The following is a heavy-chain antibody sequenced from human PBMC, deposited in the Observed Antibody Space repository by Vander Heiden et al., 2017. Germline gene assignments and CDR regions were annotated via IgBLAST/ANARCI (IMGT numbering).Heavy chain of an antibody. CDR3: ARGSAVGATGRIDY. Sequence: VQPVESGGGVVQPGRSLRHSCAASGFYCSRYVLHWVRQAPGKGLEWVAILWDSGNNRYYADSVKGRFTISRDNSNNTLYLEMNSLRAEDAAVYYCARGSAVGATGRIDYWGQGTLVTVSS. V-gene: IGHV3-33*01. CDR1: GFYCSRYV. D-gene: IGHD1-26*01. J-gene: IGHJ4*02. CDR2: LWDSGNNR.